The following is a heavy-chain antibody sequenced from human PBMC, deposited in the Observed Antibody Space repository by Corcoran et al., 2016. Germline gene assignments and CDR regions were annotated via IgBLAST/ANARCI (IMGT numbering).Heavy chain of an antibody. J-gene: IGHJ3*02. D-gene: IGHD1-1*01. CDR2: IVVGSGNT. Sequence: QMQLVQSGPEVKKPGTSVKVSCKASGFTFTSSAVQWVRQARGQRLEWIGWIVVGSGNTNYAQKFQERVTITRDMSTSTAYMELSSLRSEDTAVYYCAAGGTRSERDAFDIWGQGTMVTVSS. V-gene: IGHV1-58*01. CDR3: AAGGTRSERDAFDI. CDR1: GFTFTSSA.